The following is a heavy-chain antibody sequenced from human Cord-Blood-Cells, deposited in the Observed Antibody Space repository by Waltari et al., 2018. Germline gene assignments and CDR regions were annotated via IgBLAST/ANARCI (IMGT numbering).Heavy chain of an antibody. CDR2: INHSGST. CDR3: ARGRAFDI. Sequence: QVQLQQWGAGLLKPSETLSLTCAVYGGSFSGYYWSWIRQPPGKGLEWIGEINHSGSTNDNPSLKSRVTISVDTSKNQFSLKLSSVTAADTAVYYCARGRAFDIWGQGTMVTVSS. CDR1: GGSFSGYY. J-gene: IGHJ3*02. V-gene: IGHV4-34*01.